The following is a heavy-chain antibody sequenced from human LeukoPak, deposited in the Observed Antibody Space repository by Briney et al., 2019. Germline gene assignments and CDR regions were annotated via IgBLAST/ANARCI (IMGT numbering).Heavy chain of an antibody. CDR2: ISGSGGST. CDR3: AKGPDYYDSSGYPD. D-gene: IGHD3-22*01. Sequence: GGSLRLSCAASGFTFSSYAMSWFRQAPGKGLEWVSAISGSGGSTYYADSVKGRFTISRDNSKNTLYLQMNSLRAEDTAVYYCAKGPDYYDSSGYPDWGQGTLVTVSS. J-gene: IGHJ4*02. CDR1: GFTFSSYA. V-gene: IGHV3-23*01.